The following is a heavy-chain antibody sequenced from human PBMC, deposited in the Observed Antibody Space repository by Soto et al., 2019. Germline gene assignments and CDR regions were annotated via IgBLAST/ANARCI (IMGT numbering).Heavy chain of an antibody. Sequence: GGSLRLSCAASGFTFSSYWMSWVRQAPGKGLEWVANIKQDVSEKYYVDSVKGRFTISRDNAKNSLYLQMNSLRAEGAGVNAWERGGEGVVTLGGVIVTLFDYWGQGTLVTVSS. J-gene: IGHJ4*02. CDR3: ERGGEGVVTLGGVIVTLFDY. CDR1: GFTFSSYW. CDR2: IKQDVSEK. V-gene: IGHV3-7*01. D-gene: IGHD3-16*02.